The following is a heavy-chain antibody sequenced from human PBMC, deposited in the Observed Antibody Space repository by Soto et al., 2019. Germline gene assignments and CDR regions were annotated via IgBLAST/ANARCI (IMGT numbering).Heavy chain of an antibody. CDR3: AHRATMTIFGLIIDNGIWFDP. J-gene: IGHJ5*02. Sequence: QINLIESGPTLVNPTQNLTLTCTFSGFSLSTSGAAVGWVRQPPGRALEWLALIYWDGDKRYNASLGNRLTITKDTFMNQVVLTLTNVDPADTATYYCAHRATMTIFGLIIDNGIWFDPWGQGTRVIVSS. CDR2: IYWDGDK. CDR1: GFSLSTSGAA. V-gene: IGHV2-5*02. D-gene: IGHD3-3*01.